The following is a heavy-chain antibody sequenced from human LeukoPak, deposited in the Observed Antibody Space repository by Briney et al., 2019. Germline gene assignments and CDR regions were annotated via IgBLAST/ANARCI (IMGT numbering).Heavy chain of an antibody. Sequence: ASVKVSCKASGGTFSSYAISWVRQAPGQGPEWMGRIIPILGIANYAQKFQGRVTITADKSTSTAYMELSSLRSEDTAVYYCAREVGIAAAGTTGMDVWGQGTTVTVSS. CDR3: AREVGIAAAGTTGMDV. J-gene: IGHJ6*02. CDR1: GGTFSSYA. V-gene: IGHV1-69*04. D-gene: IGHD6-13*01. CDR2: IIPILGIA.